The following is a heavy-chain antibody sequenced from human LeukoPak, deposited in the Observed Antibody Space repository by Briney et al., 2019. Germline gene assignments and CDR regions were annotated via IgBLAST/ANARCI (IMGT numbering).Heavy chain of an antibody. Sequence: PGGSLRLSCIASGFTFADYTMSWVRQAPGKGLEWVAFISCNAYGGKKEYAASVKGRFTISRDDSKSIDYLQMNRLKTEDTAVYYCTRDRGSSWYGYYYYYYMDVWGKGTTVTISS. CDR2: ISCNAYGGKK. J-gene: IGHJ6*03. CDR3: TRDRGSSWYGYYYYYYMDV. D-gene: IGHD6-13*01. CDR1: GFTFADYT. V-gene: IGHV3-49*04.